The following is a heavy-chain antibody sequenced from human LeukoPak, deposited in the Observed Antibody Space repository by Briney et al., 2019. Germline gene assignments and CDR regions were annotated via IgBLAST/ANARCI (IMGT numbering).Heavy chain of an antibody. V-gene: IGHV4-59*12. D-gene: IGHD1-26*01. J-gene: IGHJ4*02. Sequence: SETLSLTYTVSGGSISSYYWSWIRQPPGKGLEWIGYIYYSGSTNYNPSLKSRVTISVDTSKNQFSLKLSSVTAADTAVYYCARRIVGAHRFDYWGQGTLVTVSS. CDR1: GGSISSYY. CDR3: ARRIVGAHRFDY. CDR2: IYYSGST.